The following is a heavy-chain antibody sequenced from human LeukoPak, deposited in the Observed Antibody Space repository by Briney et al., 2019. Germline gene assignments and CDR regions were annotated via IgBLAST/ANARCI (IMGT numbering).Heavy chain of an antibody. CDR1: GFTFSSYA. CDR3: ARADGNYYYYFDY. J-gene: IGHJ4*02. CDR2: ISGSGGRT. Sequence: PGGSLRLSCAASGFTFSSYAMSWVRQAPGKGLEWVSAISGSGGRTYYADSVKGRFTNSRDNSKNTLYLEMSSLRAEDTAVYFCARADGNYYYYFDYWGQGTLVTVSS. D-gene: IGHD1-26*01. V-gene: IGHV3-23*01.